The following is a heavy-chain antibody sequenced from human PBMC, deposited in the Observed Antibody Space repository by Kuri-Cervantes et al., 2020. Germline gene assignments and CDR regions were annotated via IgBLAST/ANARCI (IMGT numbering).Heavy chain of an antibody. CDR3: AREGGAPYYYYYYMDV. Sequence: VCGGSFSGSYWSWIRQPPGKGLEWIGSIYYSGSTYYNPSLKSRVTISVDTSKNQFSLKLSSVTAADTAVYYCAREGGAPYYYYYYMDVWGKGTTVTVSS. CDR2: IYYSGST. J-gene: IGHJ6*03. D-gene: IGHD3-16*01. V-gene: IGHV4-34*01. CDR1: GGSFSGSY.